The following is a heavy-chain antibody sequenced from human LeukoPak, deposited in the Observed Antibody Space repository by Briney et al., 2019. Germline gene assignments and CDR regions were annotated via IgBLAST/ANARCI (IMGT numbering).Heavy chain of an antibody. CDR2: ISYDGSNK. CDR1: GFTFSSYG. Sequence: GRSLRLSCAASGFTFSSYGMHWVRQAPGKGLEWVAVISYDGSNKYYADSVKGRFTISRDNSKNTLYLQMNSLRAEDTAVYYCAKDTLGLVDEPNWFDPWGQGTLVTVSS. D-gene: IGHD2-2*01. CDR3: AKDTLGLVDEPNWFDP. V-gene: IGHV3-30*18. J-gene: IGHJ5*02.